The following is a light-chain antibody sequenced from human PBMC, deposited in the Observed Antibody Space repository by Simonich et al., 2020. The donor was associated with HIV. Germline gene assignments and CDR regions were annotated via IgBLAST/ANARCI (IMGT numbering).Light chain of an antibody. CDR1: QSVLYSSNTKNY. J-gene: IGKJ1*01. CDR3: QQYYSTPWT. CDR2: WAA. V-gene: IGKV4-1*01. Sequence: DIVMTQSPDSLAVSLGERATINCRSSQSVLYSSNTKNYLAWYQQKPGQPPKLLIYWAATRDSGVPDRFSGSESGTDFTLTISSLQAEDVAVYYCQQYYSTPWTFGQGTKVEIK.